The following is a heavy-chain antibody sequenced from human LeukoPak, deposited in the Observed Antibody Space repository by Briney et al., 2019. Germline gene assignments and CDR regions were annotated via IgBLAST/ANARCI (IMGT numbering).Heavy chain of an antibody. CDR3: ARKTWDSSGYYCLDY. D-gene: IGHD3-22*01. Sequence: GGSLRLSCAASGFTFSSYGMNWVRQAPGKGLEWDSYIGSRSSAIYYADSVKGRFTISRDNAKNSLYLQMNSLRDEDTAVYYCARKTWDSSGYYCLDYWGQGTLVTVSS. V-gene: IGHV3-48*02. J-gene: IGHJ4*02. CDR2: IGSRSSAI. CDR1: GFTFSSYG.